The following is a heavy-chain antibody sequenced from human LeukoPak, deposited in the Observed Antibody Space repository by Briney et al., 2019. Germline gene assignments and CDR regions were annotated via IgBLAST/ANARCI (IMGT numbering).Heavy chain of an antibody. J-gene: IGHJ4*02. D-gene: IGHD3-9*01. V-gene: IGHV3-23*01. Sequence: PGGSLRLSCAASGFTFRSYAMSWVRQAPGKGLEWVSSISESGGGTFYADSVKGRFTISRDNAKNSLYLQMNSLRAEDTAVYYCARSGGLRYFDWLLGIFDYWGQGTLVTVSS. CDR2: ISESGGGT. CDR3: ARSGGLRYFDWLLGIFDY. CDR1: GFTFRSYA.